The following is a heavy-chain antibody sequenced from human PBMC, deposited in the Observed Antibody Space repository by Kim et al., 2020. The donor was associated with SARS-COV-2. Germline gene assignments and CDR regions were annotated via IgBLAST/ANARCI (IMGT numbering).Heavy chain of an antibody. V-gene: IGHV4-59*13. J-gene: IGHJ6*02. Sequence: SETLSLTCTVSGGSISSYYWSWIQQPPGKGLEWIGYIYYSGSTNYNPSLKSRVTISVDTSKNQFSLKLSSVTAADTAVYYCARAGESGWFRVISGMDVWGQGTTVTVSS. CDR3: ARAGESGWFRVISGMDV. CDR1: GGSISSYY. CDR2: IYYSGST. D-gene: IGHD3-10*01.